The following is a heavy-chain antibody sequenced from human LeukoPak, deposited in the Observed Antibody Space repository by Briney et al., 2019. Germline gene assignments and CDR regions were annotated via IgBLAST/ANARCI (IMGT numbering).Heavy chain of an antibody. J-gene: IGHJ5*02. V-gene: IGHV3-74*01. CDR1: GFTFSSYW. CDR3: ARVEGENPRWFDP. Sequence: AGGSLRLSCAASGFTFSSYWMSWVRQAPGKGLVWVSRINTDGTNTNYADSVKGRFTISRDNAKNTLYLQMSSLRVEDTAVYYCARVEGENPRWFDPWGQGTLVTVSS. CDR2: INTDGTNT. D-gene: IGHD3-10*01.